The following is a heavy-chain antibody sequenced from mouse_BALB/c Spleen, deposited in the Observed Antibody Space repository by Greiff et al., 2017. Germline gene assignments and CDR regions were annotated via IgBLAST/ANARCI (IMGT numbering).Heavy chain of an antibody. CDR2: IDPANGNT. Sequence: VQLQQSGAELVKPGASVKLSCTASGFNIKDTYMHWVKQRPEQGLEWIGRIDPANGNTKYDPKFQGKATITADTSSNTAYLQLSSLTSEDTAVYYCARSHDHEGVWFAYWGQGTLVTVSA. CDR3: ARSHDHEGVWFAY. V-gene: IGHV14-3*02. CDR1: GFNIKDTY. J-gene: IGHJ3*01. D-gene: IGHD2-4*01.